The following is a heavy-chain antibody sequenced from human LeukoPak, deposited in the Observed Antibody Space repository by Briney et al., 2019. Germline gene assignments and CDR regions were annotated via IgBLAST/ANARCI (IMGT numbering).Heavy chain of an antibody. V-gene: IGHV4-39*07. CDR3: ARGGSLKYFQH. CDR2: IYYSGST. CDR1: GGSISSSSYY. D-gene: IGHD1-26*01. Sequence: KPSETLSLTCTVSGGSISSSSYYWGWIRQPPGKGLERIGSIYYSGSTYYNPSLKSRVTISVDTSKNQFSLKLSSVTAADTAVYYCARGGSLKYFQHWGQGTLVTVSS. J-gene: IGHJ1*01.